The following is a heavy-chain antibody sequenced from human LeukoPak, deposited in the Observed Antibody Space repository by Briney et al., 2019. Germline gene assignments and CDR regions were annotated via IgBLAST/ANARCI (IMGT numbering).Heavy chain of an antibody. Sequence: SETLSLTCTVSGGSISSYYWSWIRQPPGKGLEWIGYIYYSGSTNYNPSLKSRVTISVDTSKNQFSLKLSSVTAADTAVYYCARLGYDSGGYYFDYWGQGTLVTVSS. J-gene: IGHJ4*02. CDR2: IYYSGST. V-gene: IGHV4-59*08. CDR1: GGSISSYY. D-gene: IGHD3-22*01. CDR3: ARLGYDSGGYYFDY.